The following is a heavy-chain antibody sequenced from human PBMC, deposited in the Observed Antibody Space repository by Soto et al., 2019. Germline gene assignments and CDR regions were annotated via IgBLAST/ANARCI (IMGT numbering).Heavy chain of an antibody. CDR2: IMPIFAAP. D-gene: IGHD2-15*01. CDR1: GGTISTNV. CDR3: ATGTRYCSGGSCYPDD. Sequence: QVQLMQSGAEVKKPGSSVKVSCKASGGTISTNVISWVRQAPGQGLEWMGEIMPIFAAPNNAQKIQGRLTITADTSTTTVYMELSSLTSEDTAVYFCATGTRYCSGGSCYPDDWSQGTLVIVSS. V-gene: IGHV1-69*06. J-gene: IGHJ4*02.